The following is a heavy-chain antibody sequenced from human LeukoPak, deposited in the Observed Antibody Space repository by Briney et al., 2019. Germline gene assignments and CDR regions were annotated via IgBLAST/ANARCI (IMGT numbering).Heavy chain of an antibody. CDR3: ARDRVGEAAPGVLDF. D-gene: IGHD2-8*01. CDR1: GYTFIEYH. Sequence: ASMKVSCKASGYTFIEYHLHWVRQAPGQGLEWMGWINPSNGVTNFAQTFRGRVALTRDTSIDTVYMDLTSLKFDDTAVYYCARDRVGEAAPGVLDFWGQGTLVSVSS. CDR2: INPSNGVT. J-gene: IGHJ4*02. V-gene: IGHV1-2*02.